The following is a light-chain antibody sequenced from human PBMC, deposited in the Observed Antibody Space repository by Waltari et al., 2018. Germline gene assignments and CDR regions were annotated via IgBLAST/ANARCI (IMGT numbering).Light chain of an antibody. CDR3: QQDSSFPIT. J-gene: IGKJ3*01. CDR1: QGISNV. Sequence: CRASQGISNVLAWYQQKPGKAPRLLIYAASSLETGVPKRFSGSGSGTEFTLTISRLEPEDFAIYYCQQDSSFPITFGHGTKVDIK. CDR2: AAS. V-gene: IGKV1-12*01.